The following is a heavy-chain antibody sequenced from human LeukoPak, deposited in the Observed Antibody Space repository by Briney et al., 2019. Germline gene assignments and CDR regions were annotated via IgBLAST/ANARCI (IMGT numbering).Heavy chain of an antibody. D-gene: IGHD2-21*02. CDR3: ATFDGLTAISY. CDR1: GIIFSNYY. J-gene: IGHJ4*02. V-gene: IGHV3-21*01. Sequence: GGSLRLSCAASGIIFSNYYMTWVRQSPGKGLEWVSSIDSRGKYIHDIDSVKGRFTISRDNAKNSLYLQMNNLRAEDTAVYYCATFDGLTAISYWGQGSLVTVSS. CDR2: IDSRGKYI.